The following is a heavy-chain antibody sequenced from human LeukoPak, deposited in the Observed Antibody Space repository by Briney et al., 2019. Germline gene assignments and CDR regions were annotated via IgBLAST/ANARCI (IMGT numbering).Heavy chain of an antibody. Sequence: GGSLRLSCAASGFTFNTYGMHWVRQAPGKGLEWVAIISYDGSDEYYADSVKGRFTISRDSSNNTQSLQMNSLTAEDTAVYYCVASSGSYHYWGQGTLVTVSS. J-gene: IGHJ4*02. V-gene: IGHV3-30*03. CDR2: ISYDGSDE. D-gene: IGHD3-10*01. CDR3: VASSGSYHY. CDR1: GFTFNTYG.